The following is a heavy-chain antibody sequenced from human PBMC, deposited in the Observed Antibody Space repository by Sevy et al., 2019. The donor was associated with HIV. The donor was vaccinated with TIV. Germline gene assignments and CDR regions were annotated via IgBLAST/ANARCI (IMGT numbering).Heavy chain of an antibody. J-gene: IGHJ6*02. CDR3: ARVPAVNYYYGMDV. CDR1: GGSISSSSYY. Sequence: SETLSLTCTVSGGSISSSSYYWGWIRQPPGKGLEWIGSIYYSGRTYYNPSLKSRVTISVDTSKNQFSLRLSSVTAADTAVYYCARVPAVNYYYGMDVWGQGTTVTVS. V-gene: IGHV4-39*01. CDR2: IYYSGRT. D-gene: IGHD2-2*01.